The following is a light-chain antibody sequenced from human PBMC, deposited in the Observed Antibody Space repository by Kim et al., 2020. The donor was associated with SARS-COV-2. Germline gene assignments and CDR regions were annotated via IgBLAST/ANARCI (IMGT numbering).Light chain of an antibody. CDR2: KAS. Sequence: SASVGDRVTITCRASQSISSWLAWYQQKPGKAPKFLISKASTLESGVPSRFSGSGSGTEFTLTISSLQPDDFATYYCQQYSSYWTFGQGTKVDI. J-gene: IGKJ1*01. CDR3: QQYSSYWT. CDR1: QSISSW. V-gene: IGKV1-5*03.